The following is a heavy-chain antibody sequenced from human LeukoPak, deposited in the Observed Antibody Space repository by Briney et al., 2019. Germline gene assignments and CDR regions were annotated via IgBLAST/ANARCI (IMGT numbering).Heavy chain of an antibody. Sequence: PSGTLSLTCAVSGGSISSSNWWSWVRQPPGKGLEWIGEINHSGSTNYNPSLKSRVTISVDTSKNQFSLKLSSVTAADTAVYYCARQWLVPGHWYFDLWGRGTLVTVSS. CDR1: GGSISSSNW. V-gene: IGHV4-4*02. J-gene: IGHJ2*01. D-gene: IGHD6-19*01. CDR2: INHSGST. CDR3: ARQWLVPGHWYFDL.